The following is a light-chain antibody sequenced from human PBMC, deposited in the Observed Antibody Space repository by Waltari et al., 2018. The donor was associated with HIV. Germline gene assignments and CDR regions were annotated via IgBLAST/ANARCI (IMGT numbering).Light chain of an antibody. V-gene: IGLV2-14*03. J-gene: IGLJ1*01. Sequence: QSALTQPASVSGSPGQSITISCTGTSSDVGAYESVSWYQQHPGKVPKLLISDVYNRPSRISNRFSGSKSGNTASLTISGLQAEDEAAYYCASFTSGRLNVFGTGTKVTVL. CDR3: ASFTSGRLNV. CDR2: DVY. CDR1: SSDVGAYES.